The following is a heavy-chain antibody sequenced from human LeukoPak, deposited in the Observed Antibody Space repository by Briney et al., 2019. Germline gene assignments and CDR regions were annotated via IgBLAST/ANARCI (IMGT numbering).Heavy chain of an antibody. J-gene: IGHJ6*02. D-gene: IGHD2-2*01. CDR2: INTNTGNP. Sequence: ASVRVSCKASGGTFSSYAISWVRQAPGQGLEWMGWINTNTGNPTYAQGFTGRFVFSLDTSVSTAYLQISSLKAEDTAVYYCARIYCSSTSCYSYYYYGMDVWGQGTTVTVSS. V-gene: IGHV7-4-1*02. CDR3: ARIYCSSTSCYSYYYYGMDV. CDR1: GGTFSSYA.